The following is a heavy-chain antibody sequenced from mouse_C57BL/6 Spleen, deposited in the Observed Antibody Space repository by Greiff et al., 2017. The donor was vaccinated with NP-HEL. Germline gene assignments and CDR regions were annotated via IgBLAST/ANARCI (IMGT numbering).Heavy chain of an antibody. J-gene: IGHJ2*01. D-gene: IGHD1-1*01. V-gene: IGHV1-52*01. CDR1: GYTFTSYW. CDR3: ARDYGSSFGY. CDR2: INPSDSET. Sequence: VQLQQPGAELVRPGSSVKLSCKASGYTFTSYWMHWVKQRPIQGLEWIGNINPSDSETHYNQKFKDKATLTVDKSSSTAYVQLSSLTSEDSAVYYCARDYGSSFGYWGKGTTLTVAS.